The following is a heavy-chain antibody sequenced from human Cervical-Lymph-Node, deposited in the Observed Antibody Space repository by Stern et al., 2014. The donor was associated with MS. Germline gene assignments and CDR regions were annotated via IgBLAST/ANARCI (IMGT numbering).Heavy chain of an antibody. CDR2: IIHIFGRA. Sequence: QVQLVQSGAEVKKPGASVKVSCKASGGTFSSYGISWVRQSPGQGLEWMGGIIHIFGRANYAQKFQGRVTITADESMTTAYMELSSLRSEDTAVYYCVREFNSDTSGYYFYYWGQGTLVTVSS. V-gene: IGHV1-69*01. D-gene: IGHD3-22*01. J-gene: IGHJ4*02. CDR3: VREFNSDTSGYYFYY. CDR1: GGTFSSYG.